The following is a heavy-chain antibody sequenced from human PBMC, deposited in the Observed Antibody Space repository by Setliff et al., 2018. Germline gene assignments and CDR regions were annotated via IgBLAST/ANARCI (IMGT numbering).Heavy chain of an antibody. J-gene: IGHJ4*02. D-gene: IGHD1-26*01. V-gene: IGHV4-61*09. CDR1: GASITSGGFY. CDR2: ISPSGST. Sequence: SENLSLTCSVSGASITSGGFYWTWIRQPAGKGLEWIGHISPSGSTTYNPSVKSRVTISLDTSKNHFSLKLDSVTAADTALYYCARSPSSGAYWNPRPFYSDYWARGTLVTVSS. CDR3: ARSPSSGAYWNPRPFYSDY.